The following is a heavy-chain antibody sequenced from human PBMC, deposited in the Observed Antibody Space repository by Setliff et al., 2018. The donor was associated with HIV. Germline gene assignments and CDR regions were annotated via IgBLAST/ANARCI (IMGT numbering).Heavy chain of an antibody. V-gene: IGHV4-61*09. CDR3: ARHLYWNPDAFDI. CDR2: IYTNGRT. CDR1: GDSISRDFYY. D-gene: IGHD1-1*01. J-gene: IGHJ3*02. Sequence: PSETLSLTCTVSGDSISRDFYYWNWIRQPAGKGLEWIGHIYTNGRTHYNPSLKSRVTISVDTSKNQFSLRLSSVTAADTAVFFCARHLYWNPDAFDIWGQGTMVTVSS.